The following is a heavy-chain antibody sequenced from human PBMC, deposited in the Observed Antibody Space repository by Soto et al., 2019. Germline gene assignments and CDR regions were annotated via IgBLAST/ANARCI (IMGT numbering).Heavy chain of an antibody. D-gene: IGHD6-19*01. J-gene: IGHJ6*02. Sequence: ASVKVSCKASGYTFTSYYMHWVRQAPGQGLEWMGIINPSGRSTSYAQKCQHRVTLTRDPSTTTVYRERSSLRSEDPAVYFCARDGDQGLVEGYFFLMDVWG. CDR2: INPSGRST. CDR1: GYTFTSYY. CDR3: ARDGDQGLVEGYFFLMDV. V-gene: IGHV1-46*01.